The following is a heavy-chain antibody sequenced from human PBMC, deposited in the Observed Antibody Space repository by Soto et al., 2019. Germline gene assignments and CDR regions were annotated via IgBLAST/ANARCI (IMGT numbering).Heavy chain of an antibody. CDR2: IWYDGSNK. Sequence: QVQLVESGGGVVQPGRSLRLSCAASGFTFSSYGMHWVRQAPGKGLEWVAVIWYDGSNKYYADSVKGRFTISRDNSKNTLYLQMNSLRAEDTAVYYCARDYVGPRVRGVMVDYYYYGMDVWGQGTTVTVSS. V-gene: IGHV3-33*01. CDR3: ARDYVGPRVRGVMVDYYYYGMDV. D-gene: IGHD3-10*01. CDR1: GFTFSSYG. J-gene: IGHJ6*02.